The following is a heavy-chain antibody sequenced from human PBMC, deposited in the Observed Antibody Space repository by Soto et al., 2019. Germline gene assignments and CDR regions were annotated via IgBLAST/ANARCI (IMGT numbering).Heavy chain of an antibody. D-gene: IGHD2-2*01. V-gene: IGHV1-2*04. J-gene: IGHJ6*02. CDR2: INPNSGGT. CDR1: GYTFTGYY. CDR3: ARDGCSSTSCYYYYGMDV. Sequence: GASVKVSCKASGYTFTGYYMHWVRQAPGQGLEWMGWINPNSGGTNYAQKFQGWVTMTRDTSISTAYMELSRLRSDDTAVYYCARDGCSSTSCYYYYGMDVWGQGTTVTVSS.